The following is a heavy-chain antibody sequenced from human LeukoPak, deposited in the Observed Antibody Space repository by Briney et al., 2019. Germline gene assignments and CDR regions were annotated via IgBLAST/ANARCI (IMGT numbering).Heavy chain of an antibody. Sequence: GGSLRLSCAASGFIFSISWMSLVRQAPGKGRVWVANIKQDGSEKFYLDAVEGRFTSSTDNAKNSMYLQMHRLTDDDTAVYYCARDYALGSSSSGGPMANWGQGTLVTVSS. D-gene: IGHD1-26*01. CDR2: IKQDGSEK. V-gene: IGHV3-7*01. CDR1: GFIFSISW. J-gene: IGHJ4*02. CDR3: ARDYALGSSSSGGPMAN.